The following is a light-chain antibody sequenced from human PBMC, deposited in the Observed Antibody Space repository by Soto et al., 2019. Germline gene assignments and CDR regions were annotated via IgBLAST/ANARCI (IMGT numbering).Light chain of an antibody. V-gene: IGKV3-20*01. CDR2: GSS. Sequence: EIVLTQSPGTLSLSPGERATLFCRTSQSVDSNFLAWYQQKPGQAPRLLVYGSSTRAAGVPDRFNGSGSGTDFTLTISRLEPEDFAVYYCQQYGRSPLLYTFGQGTKLGVK. CDR3: QQYGRSPLLYT. CDR1: QSVDSNF. J-gene: IGKJ2*01.